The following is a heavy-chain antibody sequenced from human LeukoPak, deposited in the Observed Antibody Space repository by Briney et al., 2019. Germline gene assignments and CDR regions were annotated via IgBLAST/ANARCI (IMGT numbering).Heavy chain of an antibody. CDR3: VREREGSNSEH. V-gene: IGHV3-53*01. CDR2: IYSDGNT. D-gene: IGHD1-26*01. CDR1: GFTFTSYS. Sequence: GGSLRLSCAASGFTFTSYSMNWVRQAPGMGLEWVSTIYSDGNTYYPDSVKGRFTISRDGSKNTLYLQLNSLRTEDTAIYYCVREREGSNSEHWGQGTLVTVSS. J-gene: IGHJ1*01.